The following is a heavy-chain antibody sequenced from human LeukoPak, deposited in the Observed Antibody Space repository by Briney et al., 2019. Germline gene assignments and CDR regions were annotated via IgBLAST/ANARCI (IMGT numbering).Heavy chain of an antibody. CDR3: ARDLSSNLDWLLNYFDC. D-gene: IGHD3-9*01. V-gene: IGHV3-74*01. J-gene: IGHJ4*02. CDR1: GFTFSSYW. CDR2: INSDGSST. Sequence: GGSLRLSCAASGFTFSSYWMHWVRQAPGKGLVWVSRINSDGSSTSYADSVKGRSTISRDNAKNTLYLQMNSLRAEDTAVYYCARDLSSNLDWLLNYFDCWGQGTLVTVSS.